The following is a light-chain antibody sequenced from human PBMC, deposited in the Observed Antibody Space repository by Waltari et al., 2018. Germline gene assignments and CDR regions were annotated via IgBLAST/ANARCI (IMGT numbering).Light chain of an antibody. CDR1: QDITGR. V-gene: IGKV1-12*01. CDR3: QQATSFPPT. J-gene: IGKJ4*01. CDR2: RVS. Sequence: DIQMTQSPSFVSASVGDRVTITCRASQDITGRLAWYQQKPGKGPKMLIYRVSTLQSGVPTRFSGSGSGTKFTLTIASLQSEDSGTYYCQQATSFPPTFGGGTKVE.